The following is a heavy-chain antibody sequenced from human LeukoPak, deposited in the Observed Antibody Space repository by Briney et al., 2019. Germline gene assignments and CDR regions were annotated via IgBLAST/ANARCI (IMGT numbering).Heavy chain of an antibody. D-gene: IGHD3-9*01. V-gene: IGHV4-30-2*01. CDR2: IYHSGST. J-gene: IGHJ3*02. Sequence: SQTLSLTCAVSGGSISSGGNSWSWIPQPPGQDLEWIGYIYHSGSTYYNPSLKSRVTISVDRSKNQFSLKLSSVTAADTAVYYCARHLTGYYKGAFDIWGQGTMVTVSS. CDR3: ARHLTGYYKGAFDI. CDR1: GGSISSGGNS.